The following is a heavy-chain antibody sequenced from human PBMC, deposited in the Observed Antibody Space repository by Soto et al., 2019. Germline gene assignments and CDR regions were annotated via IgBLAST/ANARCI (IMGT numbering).Heavy chain of an antibody. Sequence: QVQLVQSGAEVKKPGASVKVSCKASGYTMTSYGISWVRQAPGQGPEWMGWISAYNGNTNYAQKLQGRVTMTTDTSTSTAYMELRSLRSDDTAVYYCARDPFLSRAVAGAPPDYWGQGTLVTVSS. CDR1: GYTMTSYG. CDR3: ARDPFLSRAVAGAPPDY. CDR2: ISAYNGNT. J-gene: IGHJ4*02. V-gene: IGHV1-18*04. D-gene: IGHD6-19*01.